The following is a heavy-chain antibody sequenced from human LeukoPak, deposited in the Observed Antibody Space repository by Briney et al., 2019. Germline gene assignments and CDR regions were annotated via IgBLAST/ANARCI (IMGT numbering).Heavy chain of an antibody. CDR3: ARAMPHDNWFNP. D-gene: IGHD2-2*01. J-gene: IGHJ5*02. V-gene: IGHV3-53*01. CDR1: GFTVSSNS. Sequence: GGSLRLPCTVSGFTVSSNSMSWVRQAPGKGLEWVSFIYSDNTHYSDSVKGRFTISRDNSKNTLYLQMNSLRAEDTAVYYCARAMPHDNWFNPWGQGSLVTVSS. CDR2: IYSDNT.